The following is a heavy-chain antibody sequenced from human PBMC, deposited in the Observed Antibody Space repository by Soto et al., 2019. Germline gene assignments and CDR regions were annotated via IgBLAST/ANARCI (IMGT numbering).Heavy chain of an antibody. CDR3: ARDPLACIYNRCFDGAAGSMDV. J-gene: IGHJ6*01. D-gene: IGHD2-15*01. CDR2: INPNSGGT. Sequence: SVKVSCKASGYTFTGYYMHWVRQAPGQGLEWMGWINPNSGGTNYAQKFQGWVTMTRDTSISTAYMELSRLRSDDTAVYYCARDPLACIYNRCFDGAAGSMDVWG. CDR1: GYTFTGYY. V-gene: IGHV1-2*04.